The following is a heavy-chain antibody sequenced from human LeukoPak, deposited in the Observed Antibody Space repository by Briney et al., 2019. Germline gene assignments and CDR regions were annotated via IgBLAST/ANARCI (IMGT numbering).Heavy chain of an antibody. V-gene: IGHV3-23*01. Sequence: GRSLRLSCAASGFSFSSYAMHWVRQAPGKGLEWVSTTSAGGSSTYYADSVKGRFTISRDNAKNTLYLQMNSLRAEDTAVYYCARHPLFDYWGQGTLVTVSS. CDR1: GFSFSSYA. CDR2: TSAGGSST. J-gene: IGHJ4*02. CDR3: ARHPLFDY.